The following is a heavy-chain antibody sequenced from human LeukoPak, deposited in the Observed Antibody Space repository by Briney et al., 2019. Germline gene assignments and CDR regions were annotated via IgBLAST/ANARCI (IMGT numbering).Heavy chain of an antibody. D-gene: IGHD3-22*01. CDR2: INWNGGST. Sequence: GGSLRLSCAASGFTFSSYWMSWVRQAPGKGLEWVSGINWNGGSTGYADSVKGRFTISRDNAKNSLYLQMNSLRAEDTALYYCARELPDYYDSSGYDGRAGPFDYWGQGTLVTVSS. CDR3: ARELPDYYDSSGYDGRAGPFDY. CDR1: GFTFSSYW. J-gene: IGHJ4*02. V-gene: IGHV3-20*04.